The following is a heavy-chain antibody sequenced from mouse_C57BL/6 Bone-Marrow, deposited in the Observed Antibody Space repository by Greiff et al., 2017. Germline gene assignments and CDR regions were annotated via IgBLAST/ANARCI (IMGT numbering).Heavy chain of an antibody. CDR1: GFSLTSYG. CDR2: IWSGGST. J-gene: IGHJ2*01. CDR3: ARGDITTVVAGYYFDY. D-gene: IGHD1-1*01. V-gene: IGHV2-2*01. Sequence: QVQLKESGPGLVQPSQSLSITCTVSGFSLTSYGVHWVRQSPGKGLEWLGVIWSGGSTDYNAAFISRLSISKDNSKSQVFFKMNSLQADDTAIYYCARGDITTVVAGYYFDYWGQGTTLTVSS.